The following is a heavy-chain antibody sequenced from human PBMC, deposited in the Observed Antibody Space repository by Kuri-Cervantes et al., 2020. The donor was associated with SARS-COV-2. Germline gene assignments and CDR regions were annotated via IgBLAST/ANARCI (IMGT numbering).Heavy chain of an antibody. CDR1: GFTFSNYA. CDR2: ISYDGSNK. J-gene: IGHJ5*02. D-gene: IGHD3-3*01. CDR3: ARGGYFWSGYYPSDWFDP. Sequence: GESLKISCAASGFTFSNYAIHWVRQAPGKGLEWVAVISYDGSNKYYADPVKGRFTISRDNSKNTLYLQMNSLRAEDKAVYYCARGGYFWSGYYPSDWFDPWGQGTLVTVSS. V-gene: IGHV3-30*04.